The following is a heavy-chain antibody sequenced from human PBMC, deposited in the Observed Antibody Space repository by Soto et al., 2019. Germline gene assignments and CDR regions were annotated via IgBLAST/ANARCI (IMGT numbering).Heavy chain of an antibody. CDR3: ARGQRITFGGVIVIHDAFDI. CDR1: GYTFTSYD. D-gene: IGHD3-16*02. CDR2: MNPNSGNT. J-gene: IGHJ3*02. V-gene: IGHV1-8*01. Sequence: QVQLVQSGAEVKKPGASVKVSCKASGYTFTSYDINWVRQATGQGLEWMGWMNPNSGNTGYAQKFQGRVTMTSNTSRSTAYMELSSLRSEETAVYYCARGQRITFGGVIVIHDAFDILGQGTMVTVSS.